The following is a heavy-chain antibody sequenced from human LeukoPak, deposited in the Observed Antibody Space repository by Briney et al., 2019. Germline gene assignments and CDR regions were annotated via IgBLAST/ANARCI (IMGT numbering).Heavy chain of an antibody. Sequence: PGGSLRLSCAASGFTSSDYTMNWVRQAPGKGLEWVSGISVSDDSTYYAYSVKGRFTMSRDNSNTMLYLQMNSLRAEDTAVYYCAKDRYCSSTNCPYDYWGQGTLVTVSS. D-gene: IGHD2-2*01. V-gene: IGHV3-23*01. CDR3: AKDRYCSSTNCPYDY. CDR2: ISVSDDST. J-gene: IGHJ4*02. CDR1: GFTSSDYT.